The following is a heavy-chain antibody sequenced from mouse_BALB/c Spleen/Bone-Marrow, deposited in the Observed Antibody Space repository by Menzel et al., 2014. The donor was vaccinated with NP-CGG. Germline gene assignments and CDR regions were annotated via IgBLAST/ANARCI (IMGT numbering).Heavy chain of an antibody. J-gene: IGHJ2*01. CDR2: IDPSTGYT. D-gene: IGHD1-1*01. CDR1: GYTFTNYW. V-gene: IGHV1-7*01. Sequence: QAQLQQSGAELAKPGASVKMSCNATGYTFTNYWMPWVKKRPGQGLEWIGYIDPSTGYTEYNQKFKEKATLTTDKSSSTAYMELSSLTSEDSAVYYCARIYYYGRDCRGQGTTLTVSS. CDR3: ARIYYYGRDC.